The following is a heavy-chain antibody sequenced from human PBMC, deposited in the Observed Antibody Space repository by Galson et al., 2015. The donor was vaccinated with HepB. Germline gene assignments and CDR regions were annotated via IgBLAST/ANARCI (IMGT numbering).Heavy chain of an antibody. CDR2: IRSRTNSYAT. Sequence: SLRLSCAASGFTSSDSAIHWVRQTSGTGLEWVGRIRSRTNSYATEYTASLEGRFTISRDDSGSTAYLQMNSLKAEDTAVYYCSTSGTDTPMALDYWGQGTLVAVSS. D-gene: IGHD5-18*01. J-gene: IGHJ4*02. CDR3: STSGTDTPMALDY. CDR1: GFTSSDSA. V-gene: IGHV3-73*01.